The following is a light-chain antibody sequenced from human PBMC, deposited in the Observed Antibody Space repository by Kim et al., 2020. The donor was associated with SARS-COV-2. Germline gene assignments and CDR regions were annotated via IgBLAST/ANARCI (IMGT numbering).Light chain of an antibody. J-gene: IGLJ2*01. CDR2: DVT. CDR3: CSYAGSVV. Sequence: SPGQSRSLACTRTSSDVGSSNYVSWYQQHPGKAPKLIIYDVTKRPSGVPDRFSGSKSGNTASLTISGLQAEDEADYYCCSYAGSVVFGGGTQLTVL. CDR1: SSDVGSSNY. V-gene: IGLV2-11*01.